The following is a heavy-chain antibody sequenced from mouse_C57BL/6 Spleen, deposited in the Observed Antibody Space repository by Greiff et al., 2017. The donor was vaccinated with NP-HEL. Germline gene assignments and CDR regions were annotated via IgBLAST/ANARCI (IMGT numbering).Heavy chain of an antibody. D-gene: IGHD1-1*01. CDR3: ARQGDYYGSNPDV. Sequence: VQLQQPGAELVRPGTSVKLSCKASGYTFTSYWMHWVKQRPGQGLEWIGVIDPSDSYTNYNQKFKGKATLTVDTSSSTAYMQLSSLTSEDSAVYYCARQGDYYGSNPDVWGTGTTVTVSS. CDR2: IDPSDSYT. V-gene: IGHV1-59*01. CDR1: GYTFTSYW. J-gene: IGHJ1*03.